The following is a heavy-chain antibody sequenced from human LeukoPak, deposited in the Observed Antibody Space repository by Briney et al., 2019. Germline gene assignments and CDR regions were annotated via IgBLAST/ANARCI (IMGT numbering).Heavy chain of an antibody. J-gene: IGHJ4*02. CDR3: VRVTEN. Sequence: PGGSLRLSCEAAGFTFSNFYMHWVRQAPGEGLVWVSRTNSDGSDTNYADSVKGRFTISRDNAKNTLYLQMNSLRAEDTAVYYCVRVTENWGQGTLVTVSS. CDR1: GFTFSNFY. V-gene: IGHV3-74*01. CDR2: TNSDGSDT.